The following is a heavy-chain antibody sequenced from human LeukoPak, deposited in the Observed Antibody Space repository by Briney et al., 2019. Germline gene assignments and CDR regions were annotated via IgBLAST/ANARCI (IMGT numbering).Heavy chain of an antibody. CDR1: GGSISSGGYY. Sequence: SQTLSLTCTVSGGSISSGGYYWSWIRQHPGKGLEWIGYIYYSGSTYYNPSLKSRVTISVDTSKNQFSLKLSSVTAADTAVYYCARRPYSSSWYYFDYWGQGTLVTVSS. CDR2: IYYSGST. D-gene: IGHD6-13*01. J-gene: IGHJ4*02. V-gene: IGHV4-31*03. CDR3: ARRPYSSSWYYFDY.